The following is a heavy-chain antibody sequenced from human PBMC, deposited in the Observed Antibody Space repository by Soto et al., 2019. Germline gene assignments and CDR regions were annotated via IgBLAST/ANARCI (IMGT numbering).Heavy chain of an antibody. CDR1: GFTFSSYG. J-gene: IGHJ6*02. V-gene: IGHV3-33*01. CDR3: AREYCSSTSCYYYYYGMDV. D-gene: IGHD2-2*01. Sequence: QVQLVESGGGVVQPGRSLRLSCAASGFTFSSYGMHWVRQAPGKGLEWVAVIWDDGSNKYYADSVKGRFTISRDNSKNTLYLQMNSMRAEDTAVYYCAREYCSSTSCYYYYYGMDVWGQGTTVTVSS. CDR2: IWDDGSNK.